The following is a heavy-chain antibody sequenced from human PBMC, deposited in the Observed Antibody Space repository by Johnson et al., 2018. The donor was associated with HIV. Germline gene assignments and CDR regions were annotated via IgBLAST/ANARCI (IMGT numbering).Heavy chain of an antibody. V-gene: IGHV3-7*03. CDR1: GFSFSDYY. Sequence: VQLVESGGGVVRPGGSLRLSCAASGFSFSDYYMNWVRQAPGKGLEWVSYINEDGSEEYYVDSMEGRFIISRDNDKNSLYLQIDSLRAEDTSVYYCARDGIYSSPWDAFDIWGQGTLVTVSS. D-gene: IGHD6-19*01. CDR3: ARDGIYSSPWDAFDI. CDR2: INEDGSEE. J-gene: IGHJ3*02.